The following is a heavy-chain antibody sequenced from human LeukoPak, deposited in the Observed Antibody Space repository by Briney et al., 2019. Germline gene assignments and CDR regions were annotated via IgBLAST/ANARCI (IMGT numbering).Heavy chain of an antibody. Sequence: ASVKVSCKASGYTFTSYDINWVRQATGQGLEWMGWMNPNSGNTGYAQKFQGRVTITRNTSISTAYMELSSLRSEDTAVYYCATWPGAWYGEDYWGQGTLVTVSS. D-gene: IGHD3-10*01. CDR3: ATWPGAWYGEDY. CDR1: GYTFTSYD. CDR2: MNPNSGNT. V-gene: IGHV1-8*03. J-gene: IGHJ4*02.